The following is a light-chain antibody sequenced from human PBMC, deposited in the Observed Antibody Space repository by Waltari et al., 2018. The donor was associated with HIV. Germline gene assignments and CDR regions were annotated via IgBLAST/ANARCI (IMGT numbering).Light chain of an antibody. V-gene: IGLV1-40*01. CDR3: QSYDSSLSGVV. CDR2: GNT. CDR1: SSNIGAGSD. J-gene: IGLJ2*01. Sequence: QSVLTQPPSVSGAPGQRVTISCTGSSSNIGAGSDLHWYQNLPGTAPKLLIYGNTNRPSGVPDRFSGSKSGTSASLAITGLQAEDEADYYCQSYDSSLSGVVFGGGTKLTVL.